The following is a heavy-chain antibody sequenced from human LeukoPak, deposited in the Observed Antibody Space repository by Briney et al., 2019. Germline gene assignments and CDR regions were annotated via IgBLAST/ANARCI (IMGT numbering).Heavy chain of an antibody. CDR3: ARGGGLDV. CDR1: GFTFSSYW. D-gene: IGHD3-16*01. CDR2: INHNGNVN. V-gene: IGHV3-7*03. J-gene: IGHJ6*02. Sequence: VQPGGSLRLSCAASGFTFSSYWMNWARQAPGKGLEWVASINHNGNVNYYVDSVEGRFTISRDNAKNSLYLQMSNLRAEDTAVYFCARGGGLDVWGQGATVTVSS.